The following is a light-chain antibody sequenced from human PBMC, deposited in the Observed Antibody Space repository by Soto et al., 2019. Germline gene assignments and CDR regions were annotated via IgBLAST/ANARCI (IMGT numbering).Light chain of an antibody. J-gene: IGKJ1*01. CDR3: QQYNSYWGT. Sequence: DIQMTQSPSTLSASVGDRVTITCRASQSISSWLAWYQQKQGKAPKLLIYDASSLESGVPSRFSGSGSGTEFTLTISSLQPDDSASYYCQQYNSYWGTFGQGTKVDIK. V-gene: IGKV1-5*01. CDR1: QSISSW. CDR2: DAS.